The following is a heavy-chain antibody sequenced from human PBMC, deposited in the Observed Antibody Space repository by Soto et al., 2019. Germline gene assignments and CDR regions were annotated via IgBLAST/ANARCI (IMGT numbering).Heavy chain of an antibody. Sequence: QVQLMQSGAEMKKPGASVMVSCKASGYTFTTYYIHWVRQAPGQGLEWMGIINPHTGSASYARRFQGRVALTRDTSTSTVYMEVSSLGFEDTAIYFCATDPNFSLTFHYYGMDVWGPGTAVTVSS. J-gene: IGHJ6*02. CDR1: GYTFTTYY. CDR3: ATDPNFSLTFHYYGMDV. D-gene: IGHD7-27*01. V-gene: IGHV1-46*01. CDR2: INPHTGSA.